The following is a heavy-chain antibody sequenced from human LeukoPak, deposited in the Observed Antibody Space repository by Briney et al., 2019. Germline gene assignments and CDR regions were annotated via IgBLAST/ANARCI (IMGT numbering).Heavy chain of an antibody. CDR3: AREGTEIYVWGSYRQYYFDY. CDR1: GFTFSSYW. J-gene: IGHJ4*02. V-gene: IGHV3-7*01. D-gene: IGHD3-16*02. Sequence: GGSLRLSCAASGFTFSSYWMSWVRQAPGKGLEWVANIKQDGNEKYYVDSVKGRFTISRDSAKNSLYLQMNTLRAEDTAVYYCAREGTEIYVWGSYRQYYFDYWGQGTLVTVSS. CDR2: IKQDGNEK.